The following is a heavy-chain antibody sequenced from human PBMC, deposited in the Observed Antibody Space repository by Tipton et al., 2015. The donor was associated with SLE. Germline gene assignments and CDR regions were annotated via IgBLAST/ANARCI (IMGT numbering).Heavy chain of an antibody. J-gene: IGHJ6*02. CDR2: IKQDGSEK. CDR1: GFTFSSYS. V-gene: IGHV3-7*03. D-gene: IGHD5-18*01. Sequence: SLRLSCAASGFTFSSYSMNWVRQAPGKGLEWVANIKQDGSEKYYVDSVKGRFTISRDNAKNSLYLQMNSLRAEDTAVYYCARAMAGLQLQRGYGMDVWGQGTTVTASS. CDR3: ARAMAGLQLQRGYGMDV.